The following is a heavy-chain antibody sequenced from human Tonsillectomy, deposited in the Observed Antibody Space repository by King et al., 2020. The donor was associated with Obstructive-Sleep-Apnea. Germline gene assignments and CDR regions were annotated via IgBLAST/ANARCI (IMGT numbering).Heavy chain of an antibody. Sequence: QLVQSGGGLVQPGGSLRLSCAASGFTFSNYGMSWGRQAPGKGLEWVSAISGSGGSIYYADSVKGRFTISRDNSKSTLYLQMTSLRAEDTAVYYCAKHHGSGSYSFDYWGQGTLVTVSS. J-gene: IGHJ4*02. V-gene: IGHV3-23*04. D-gene: IGHD3-10*01. CDR3: AKHHGSGSYSFDY. CDR1: GFTFSNYG. CDR2: ISGSGGSI.